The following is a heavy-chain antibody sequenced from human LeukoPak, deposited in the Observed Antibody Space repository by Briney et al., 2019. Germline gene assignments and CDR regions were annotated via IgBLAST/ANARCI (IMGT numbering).Heavy chain of an antibody. V-gene: IGHV3-23*01. D-gene: IGHD2-15*01. CDR2: ISGSGGST. Sequence: GGSLRLSCAASGFTFSSYAMSWVRQAPGKGLEWVSAISGSGGSTYYADSVKGRFTISRDNSKNTLYLQMNSLRAEDTAVYYCAKDIVVVVAVTGWFDPWGQGTLVTVSS. CDR1: GFTFSSYA. CDR3: AKDIVVVVAVTGWFDP. J-gene: IGHJ5*02.